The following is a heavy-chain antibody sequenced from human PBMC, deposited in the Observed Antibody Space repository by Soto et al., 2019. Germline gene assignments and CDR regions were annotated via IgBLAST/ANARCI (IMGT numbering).Heavy chain of an antibody. Sequence: GESLKISCAASGFTFSSYAMSWVRQAPGKGLEWVSAISGSGGSTYYADSVKGRFTISRDNSKNTLYLQMNSLRAEDTAVYYCAKSSARWLLSLASTNWFDPWGQGTLVTVSS. CDR2: ISGSGGST. D-gene: IGHD3-9*01. J-gene: IGHJ5*02. CDR1: GFTFSSYA. CDR3: AKSSARWLLSLASTNWFDP. V-gene: IGHV3-23*01.